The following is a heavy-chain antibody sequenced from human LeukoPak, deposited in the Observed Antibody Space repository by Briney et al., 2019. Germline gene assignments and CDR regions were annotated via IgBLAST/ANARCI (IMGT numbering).Heavy chain of an antibody. CDR1: GFTFSSYS. D-gene: IGHD3-10*01. V-gene: IGHV3-21*01. Sequence: GGSLRLSCAASGFTFSSYSMNWVRQAPGKGLGLVSSISSSSSYISYADSVQGRFTISRDNAKNSLYLQMNSLRAEDTAVYYCARAPRELFDYWGQGTLVTVSS. CDR3: ARAPRELFDY. J-gene: IGHJ4*02. CDR2: ISSSSSYI.